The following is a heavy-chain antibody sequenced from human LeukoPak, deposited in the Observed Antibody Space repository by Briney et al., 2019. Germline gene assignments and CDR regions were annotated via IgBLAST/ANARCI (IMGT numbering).Heavy chain of an antibody. CDR2: MNPNSGNT. V-gene: IGHV1-8*01. Sequence: ASVKVSCKASGYTVTRYDINWVRQATGQGLEWMGWMNPNSGNTGYAQKFQGRVTMTRNTSISTAYMELSSLRSEDTAVYYCARGGSITGTTWFDPWGQGPLVTVSS. CDR3: ARGGSITGTTWFDP. J-gene: IGHJ5*02. D-gene: IGHD1-7*01. CDR1: GYTVTRYD.